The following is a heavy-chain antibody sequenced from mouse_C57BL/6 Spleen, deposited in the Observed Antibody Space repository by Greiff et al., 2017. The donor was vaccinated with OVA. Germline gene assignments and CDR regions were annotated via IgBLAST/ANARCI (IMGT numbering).Heavy chain of an antibody. Sequence: QVQLQQPGAELVMPGASVKLSCKASGYTFTSYWMHWVKQRPGQGLEWIGEIDPSDSYTNYNQKFKGKSTLTVDKSSSTAYMQLSSLTSEDSAVYYCARGEAYYSNRFAYWGQGTLVTVSA. V-gene: IGHV1-69*01. D-gene: IGHD2-5*01. CDR3: ARGEAYYSNRFAY. CDR2: IDPSDSYT. J-gene: IGHJ3*01. CDR1: GYTFTSYW.